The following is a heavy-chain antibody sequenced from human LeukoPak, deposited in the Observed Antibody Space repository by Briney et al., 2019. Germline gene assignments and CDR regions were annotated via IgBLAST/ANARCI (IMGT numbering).Heavy chain of an antibody. J-gene: IGHJ4*02. CDR1: GYTFTGYY. Sequence: ASVKVSCKASGYTFTGYYMHWVRQAPGQGREGMGWINPNSGGKNYAQKFQGRVTMTRDTSISTDYMELSRLRCDEPAVYYCARANQRGYSYGYVDYWGQGPLVPVSS. D-gene: IGHD5-18*01. V-gene: IGHV1-2*02. CDR2: INPNSGGK. CDR3: ARANQRGYSYGYVDY.